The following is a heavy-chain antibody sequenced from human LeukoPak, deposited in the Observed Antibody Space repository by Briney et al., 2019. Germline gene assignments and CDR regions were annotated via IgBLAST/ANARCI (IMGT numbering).Heavy chain of an antibody. J-gene: IGHJ4*02. Sequence: SQTLSLTCAVSGGSISSGGYSWSWIRQPPGKGLEWIGYIYHSGSTYYNPSLKSRVTISVDRSKNQFSLKLSSVTAADTAVYYCASILGSGSYDGVDYWGQGTLVTVSS. CDR2: IYHSGST. D-gene: IGHD3-10*01. CDR3: ASILGSGSYDGVDY. V-gene: IGHV4-30-2*01. CDR1: GGSISSGGYS.